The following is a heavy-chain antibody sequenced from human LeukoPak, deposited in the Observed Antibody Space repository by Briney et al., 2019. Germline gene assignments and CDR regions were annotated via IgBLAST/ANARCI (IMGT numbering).Heavy chain of an antibody. CDR3: ARGQTFYDILTGYNHYFDY. D-gene: IGHD3-9*01. Sequence: PGGSLRLSCAASGFTFSSYWMSWVRQAPGKGLAWVANIKQDGSEKYYVDSVKGRFTISRDNAKNSLYLQMDSLRAEDTAVYYCARGQTFYDILTGYNHYFDYWGQGTLVTVSS. V-gene: IGHV3-7*03. CDR1: GFTFSSYW. J-gene: IGHJ4*02. CDR2: IKQDGSEK.